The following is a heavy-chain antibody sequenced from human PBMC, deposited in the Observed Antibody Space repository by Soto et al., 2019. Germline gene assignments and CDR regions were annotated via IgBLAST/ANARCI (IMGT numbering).Heavy chain of an antibody. CDR2: ISSSSTI. CDR1: GFPCSSYS. Sequence: GGSQRLSSATSGFPCSSYSMSWVRQAPGKGLEWVSYISSSSTIYYADSVKGRFTISRDNAKNSLYLQMNSLRDEDTAVYYCARKNTYYYDSSGRMDVWGQGTTVTVSS. V-gene: IGHV3-48*02. D-gene: IGHD3-22*01. J-gene: IGHJ6*02. CDR3: ARKNTYYYDSSGRMDV.